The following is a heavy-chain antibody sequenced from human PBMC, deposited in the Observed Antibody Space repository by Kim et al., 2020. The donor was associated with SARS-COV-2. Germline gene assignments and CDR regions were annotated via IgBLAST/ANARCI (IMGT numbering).Heavy chain of an antibody. V-gene: IGHV3-33*01. CDR2: IWYDGSNK. J-gene: IGHJ5*02. CDR3: ARGVEGFGDFDP. CDR1: GFTFSSYG. D-gene: IGHD3-10*01. Sequence: GGSLRLSCAASGFTFSSYGMHWVRQAPGKGLEWVAVIWYDGSNKYYADSVKGRFTISRDNSKNTLYLQMNSLRAEDTAVYYCARGVEGFGDFDPWGQGTLVTVSS.